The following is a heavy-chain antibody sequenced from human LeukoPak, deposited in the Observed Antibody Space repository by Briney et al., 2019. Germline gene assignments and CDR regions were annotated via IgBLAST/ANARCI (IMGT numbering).Heavy chain of an antibody. D-gene: IGHD3-22*01. CDR1: GGSFSGYY. CDR2: INHSGST. V-gene: IGHV4-34*01. CDR3: ARERFYYCDSSGYYIYDY. Sequence: SETLSLTCAVYGGSFSGYYWSWIRQPPGKGLEWIGEINHSGSTNYNPSLKSRVTISVDTSKNQFSLKLSSVTAADTAVYYCARERFYYCDSSGYYIYDYWGQGTLVTVSS. J-gene: IGHJ4*02.